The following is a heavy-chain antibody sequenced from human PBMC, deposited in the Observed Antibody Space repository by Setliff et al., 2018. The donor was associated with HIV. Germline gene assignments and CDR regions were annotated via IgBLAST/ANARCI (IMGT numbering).Heavy chain of an antibody. V-gene: IGHV1-2*02. CDR1: GYTFSGYY. J-gene: IGHJ5*02. Sequence: ASVKASCKASGYTFSGYYLHWVRQAPGQGLEWMGWINPNSGGTNYAQKFQGRVTMTRDTSISTAYMELSRLISDDTAVYYCVYSSGSGWFAPWGQGTLVTVSS. CDR3: VYSSGSGWFAP. D-gene: IGHD6-19*01. CDR2: INPNSGGT.